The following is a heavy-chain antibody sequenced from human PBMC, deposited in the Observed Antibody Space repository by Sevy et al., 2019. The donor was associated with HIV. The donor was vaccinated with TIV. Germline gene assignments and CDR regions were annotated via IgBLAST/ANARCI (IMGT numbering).Heavy chain of an antibody. J-gene: IGHJ4*02. V-gene: IGHV5-51*01. D-gene: IGHD3-3*01. Sequence: GESLKISCKGSGYSFTSYWIGWVRQMPGKGLEWMGIIYPGDSDTRYSPSFQGQVTISADKSISTAYLQWSSLKASDTAMYYCARIRGDFWSGLQKPPDYWGQGTLVTVSS. CDR2: IYPGDSDT. CDR3: ARIRGDFWSGLQKPPDY. CDR1: GYSFTSYW.